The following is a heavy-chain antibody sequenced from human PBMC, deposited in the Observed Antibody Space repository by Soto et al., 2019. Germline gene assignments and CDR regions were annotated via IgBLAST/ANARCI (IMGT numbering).Heavy chain of an antibody. J-gene: IGHJ6*02. CDR3: AKDIGGESEGDYYYGMDV. CDR2: IDPSDSYT. CDR1: GYSFTSYW. D-gene: IGHD3-16*01. Sequence: GESLKISCKGSGYSFTSYWISWVRQMPGKGLEWMGRIDPSDSYTNYSPSFQGHVTISADKSISTAYLQWSSLKASDTAMYYCAKDIGGESEGDYYYGMDVWGQGTTVTVSS. V-gene: IGHV5-10-1*01.